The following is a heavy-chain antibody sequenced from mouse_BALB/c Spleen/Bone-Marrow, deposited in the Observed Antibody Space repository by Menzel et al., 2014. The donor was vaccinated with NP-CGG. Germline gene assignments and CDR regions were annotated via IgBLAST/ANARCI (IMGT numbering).Heavy chain of an antibody. J-gene: IGHJ2*01. CDR2: VSSGGGST. CDR1: GFAFSSYD. Sequence: EVKLVESGGGLVKPGGSLKLSCAASGFAFSSYDMSWVRQTPEKRLEWVAYVSSGGGSTYYPDTVKGRFTISRDNAKNTLYLQVSSLKSEDTAMYYCARHRYYFDYWGQGTTLTVSS. CDR3: ARHRYYFDY. V-gene: IGHV5-12-1*01.